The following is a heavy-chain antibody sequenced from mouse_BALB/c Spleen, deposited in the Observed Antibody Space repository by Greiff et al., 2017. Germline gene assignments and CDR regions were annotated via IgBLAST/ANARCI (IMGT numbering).Heavy chain of an antibody. D-gene: IGHD1-1*01. CDR3: ARASVARGYDY. CDR1: GFTFSDYG. CDR2: ISNLAYSI. Sequence: EVKVVESGGGLVQPGGSRKLSCAASGFTFSDYGMAWVRQAPGKGPEWVAFISNLAYSIYYADTVTGRFTISRENAKNTLYLEMSSLRSEDTAMYYCARASVARGYDYWGQGTSVTVSS. J-gene: IGHJ4*01. V-gene: IGHV5-15*02.